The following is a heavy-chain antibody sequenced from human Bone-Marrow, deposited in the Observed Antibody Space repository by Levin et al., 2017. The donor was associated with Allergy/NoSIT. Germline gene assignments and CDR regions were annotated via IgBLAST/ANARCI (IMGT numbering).Heavy chain of an antibody. CDR2: MNPHSGDA. CDR3: AGGRPVVPAAGTGGNDF. J-gene: IGHJ4*02. Sequence: ASVKVSCRPSGYSFTDSYLHWVRQAPGQGLEWLGWMNPHSGDASYAQKFQGRVTFSRDTSMNTAYMEVTRLRFDDTAVYYCAGGRPVVPAAGTGGNDFWGQGTLVTVSS. D-gene: IGHD2-2*01. CDR1: GYSFTDSY. V-gene: IGHV1-2*02.